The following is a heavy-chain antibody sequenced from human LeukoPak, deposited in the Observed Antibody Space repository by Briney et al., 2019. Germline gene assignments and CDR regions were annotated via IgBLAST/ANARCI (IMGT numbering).Heavy chain of an antibody. CDR2: INHSGST. J-gene: IGHJ4*02. CDR3: ASTMEV. CDR1: GGSFSGYY. V-gene: IGHV4-34*01. Sequence: PSETLSLTCAVYGGSFSGYYWSWIRQPPGKGLEWIGEINHSGSTNYNPSLKSRVTISVDTSKNQFSLKLSSVTVADTAVYYCASTMEVWGQGTLVTVSS. D-gene: IGHD3-3*01.